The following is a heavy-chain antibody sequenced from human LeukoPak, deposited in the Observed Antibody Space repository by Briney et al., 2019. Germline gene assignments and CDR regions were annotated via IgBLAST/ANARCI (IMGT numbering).Heavy chain of an antibody. CDR3: AGTVTTYYYYMDV. CDR1: GGSFSGYY. Sequence: SETLSLTCAVYGGSFSGYYWSWIRQPPGKGLEWIGEINHSGSTNYNPSLKSRVTISVDTSKNQFSLKLSSVTAADTAVYYCAGTVTTYYYYMDVWGKGTTVTVSS. V-gene: IGHV4-34*01. CDR2: INHSGST. D-gene: IGHD4-17*01. J-gene: IGHJ6*03.